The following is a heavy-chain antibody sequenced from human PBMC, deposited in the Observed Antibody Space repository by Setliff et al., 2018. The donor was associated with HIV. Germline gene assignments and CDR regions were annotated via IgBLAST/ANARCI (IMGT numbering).Heavy chain of an antibody. V-gene: IGHV4-39*01. CDR2: IYYTGST. Sequence: SCSVSGGPMRSSSYYWGWIRQPPGKGLEWIGSIYYTGSTYSNPSLKSRLTISEDASKSQFSLTLRSVTAADTAVYYCARRLAIGHWYFDIWGRGTLVTV. CDR1: GGPMRSSSYY. J-gene: IGHJ2*01. CDR3: ARRLAIGHWYFDI.